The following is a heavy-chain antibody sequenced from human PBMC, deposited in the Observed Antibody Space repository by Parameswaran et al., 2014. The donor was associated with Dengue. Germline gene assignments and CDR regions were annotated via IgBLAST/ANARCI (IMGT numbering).Heavy chain of an antibody. D-gene: IGHD3-10*01. J-gene: IGHJ5*02. CDR3: AKGKGLLWFGARKNWFDP. Sequence: RWIRQPPGKGLEWVSAISGSGGSTYYADSVKGRFTISRDNSKNTLYLQMNSLRAEDTAVYYCAKGKGLLWFGARKNWFDPWGQGTLVTVSS. CDR2: ISGSGGST. V-gene: IGHV3-23*01.